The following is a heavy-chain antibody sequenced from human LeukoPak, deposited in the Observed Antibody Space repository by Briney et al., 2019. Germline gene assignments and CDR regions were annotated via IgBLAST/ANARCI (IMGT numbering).Heavy chain of an antibody. CDR1: GFTFSSDG. J-gene: IGHJ4*02. CDR2: IWYDGSNK. Sequence: GGSLRLSCAASGFTFSSDGMHGVRQAPPKGLEWGAGIWYDGSNKYYADSAKGRFTISRDNSKNTLYRQRNSLRAEDTAVYYFARDHLGYRYGYGDHFAYWGQAPLVTVSS. D-gene: IGHD5-18*01. CDR3: ARDHLGYRYGYGDHFAY. V-gene: IGHV3-33*01.